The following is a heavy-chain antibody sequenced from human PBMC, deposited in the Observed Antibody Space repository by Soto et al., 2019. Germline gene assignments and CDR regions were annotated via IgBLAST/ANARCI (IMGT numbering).Heavy chain of an antibody. V-gene: IGHV1-18*01. J-gene: IGHJ6*02. CDR2: ISAYNGNT. CDR3: AGKRLTMVRGVRTAYYYYGMDV. CDR1: GYTFTSYG. D-gene: IGHD3-10*01. Sequence: ASVKVSCKASGYTFTSYGISWVRQAPGQGLEWMGWISAYNGNTNYAQKLQGRVTMTTDTSTSTAYMELRSLRSDDTAVYYCAGKRLTMVRGVRTAYYYYGMDVWGQ.